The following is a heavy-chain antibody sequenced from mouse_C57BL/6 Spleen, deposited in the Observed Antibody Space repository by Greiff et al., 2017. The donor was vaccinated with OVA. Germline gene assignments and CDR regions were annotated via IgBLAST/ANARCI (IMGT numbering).Heavy chain of an antibody. CDR2: IRSKSNNYAT. Sequence: EVQVVESGGGLVQPKGSLKLSCAASGFSFNTYAMNWVRQAPGKGLEWVARIRSKSNNYATYYADSVKDRFTISRDDSESMLYLQMNNLKTEDTAMYYCVRDDYDEDYFDYWGQGTTLTVSS. CDR1: GFSFNTYA. CDR3: VRDDYDEDYFDY. D-gene: IGHD2-4*01. V-gene: IGHV10-1*01. J-gene: IGHJ2*01.